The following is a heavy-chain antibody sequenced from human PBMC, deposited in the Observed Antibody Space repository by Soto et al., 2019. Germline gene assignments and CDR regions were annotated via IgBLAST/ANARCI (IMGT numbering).Heavy chain of an antibody. Sequence: GGSLRLSCAASGFTFSDHYMDWVRQAPGKGLEWVGRTRNKANSYTTEYAASVKGRFTISRDDSKNSLYLQMNSLKTEDTAVYYCARALLTPGDHNDYCGQGTLVTVSS. D-gene: IGHD2-21*02. CDR1: GFTFSDHY. CDR3: ARALLTPGDHNDY. J-gene: IGHJ4*02. CDR2: TRNKANSYTT. V-gene: IGHV3-72*01.